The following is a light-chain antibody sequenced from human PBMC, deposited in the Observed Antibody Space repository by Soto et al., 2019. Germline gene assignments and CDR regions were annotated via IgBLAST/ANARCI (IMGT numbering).Light chain of an antibody. CDR3: GSWDSSLSAYV. J-gene: IGLJ1*01. Sequence: QSVLTQPPSVSAAPGQKVTISCSGSSSNIGGNSVSWYQQLPGTAPKLLIYDDNKRPSGIPARFSGSKSGTSATLGITGFQTGDEADYYCGSWDSSLSAYVFGNGTKVTVL. CDR1: SSNIGGNS. V-gene: IGLV1-51*01. CDR2: DDN.